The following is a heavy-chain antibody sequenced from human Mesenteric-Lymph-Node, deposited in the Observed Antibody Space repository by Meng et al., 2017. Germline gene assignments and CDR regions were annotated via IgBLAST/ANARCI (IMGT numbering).Heavy chain of an antibody. D-gene: IGHD6-13*01. CDR2: ITPAGSST. V-gene: IGHV3-74*01. J-gene: IGHJ3*01. CDR3: ARELGWQQLGN. Sequence: GESLKISCAASGFTFSNYWMYWVRQAPGKGLVWVSRITPAGSSTDYADSVKGRFTISRDNAKSTLYLQMNSLRDEDTAVYYCARELGWQQLGNWGQGTMVTVSS. CDR1: GFTFSNYW.